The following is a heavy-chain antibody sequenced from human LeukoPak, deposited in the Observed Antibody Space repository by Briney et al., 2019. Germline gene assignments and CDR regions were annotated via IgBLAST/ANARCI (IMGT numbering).Heavy chain of an antibody. V-gene: IGHV4-38-2*02. CDR1: GYSLTSVYF. J-gene: IGHJ4*02. CDR3: ARAREPLEFTYYFDF. D-gene: IGHD1-1*01. Sequence: PQTLSLTCILAGYSLTSVYFWGCIRQPPGKGLGWIGTMYHSRSPYYYPSLKSRVTISVDTSKNQFSLGLSSVTAADTAVYYCARAREPLEFTYYFDFWGQGTLVTVSS. CDR2: MYHSRSP.